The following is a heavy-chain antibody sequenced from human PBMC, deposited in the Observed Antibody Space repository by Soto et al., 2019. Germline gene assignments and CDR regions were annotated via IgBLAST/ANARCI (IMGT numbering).Heavy chain of an antibody. CDR2: IIPIFGTA. CDR1: GGTFSSYA. Sequence: SVKVSCKASGGTFSSYAISWVRQAPGQGLEWMGGIIPIFGTANYAQKFQGRVTITADESTGTAYMELSSLRSEDTTVYYCAYYYDSSGYYRRDYWGQGTLVTVSS. V-gene: IGHV1-69*13. D-gene: IGHD3-22*01. J-gene: IGHJ4*02. CDR3: AYYYDSSGYYRRDY.